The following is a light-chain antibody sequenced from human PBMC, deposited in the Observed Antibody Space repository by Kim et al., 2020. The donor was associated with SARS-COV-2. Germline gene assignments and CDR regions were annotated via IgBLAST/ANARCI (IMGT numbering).Light chain of an antibody. CDR2: TAS. J-gene: IGKJ4*01. V-gene: IGKV1-17*02. Sequence: SASIGDRVTITCRASQGIKSDLGWYQQKPGKAPKRLIYTASTLQSGIPSRFSGSGSGTVFTLTVTNLQPEDFATYYCLQHNSYPITSGGGTKVEI. CDR3: LQHNSYPIT. CDR1: QGIKSD.